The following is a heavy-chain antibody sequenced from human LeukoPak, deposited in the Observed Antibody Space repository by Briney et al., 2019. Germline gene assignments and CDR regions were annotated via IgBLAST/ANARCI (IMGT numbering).Heavy chain of an antibody. CDR2: IRYDGGNK. V-gene: IGHV3-30*02. J-gene: IGHJ5*02. D-gene: IGHD2-2*02. CDR1: GFTFSSYG. Sequence: GGSLRLSCAASGFTFSSYGMHWVRQAPGKGLEGVAVIRYDGGNKYYADSVKGRFTISRDNSKNTLYLQMNSLRAEDTAVYYCVPYCSSTSCYTGPWGQGTLVTVSS. CDR3: VPYCSSTSCYTGP.